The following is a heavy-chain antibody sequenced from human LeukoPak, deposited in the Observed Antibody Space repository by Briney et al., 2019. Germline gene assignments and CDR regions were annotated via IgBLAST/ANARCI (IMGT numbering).Heavy chain of an antibody. V-gene: IGHV1-2*04. CDR3: ARGEYQLLDNWFDP. CDR1: GYTFTDYY. CDR2: INPNSGGT. Sequence: ASVKVSCKASGYTFTDYYIQWMRQAPGQGLEWMGWINPNSGGTDSPQKFRGWVTMTRDTSISTAYMELSRLRSDDTAVYYCARGEYQLLDNWFDPWGQGTLVTVSS. D-gene: IGHD2-2*01. J-gene: IGHJ5*02.